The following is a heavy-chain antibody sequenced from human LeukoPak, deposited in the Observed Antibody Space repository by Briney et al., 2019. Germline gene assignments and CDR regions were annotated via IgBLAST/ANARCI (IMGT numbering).Heavy chain of an antibody. D-gene: IGHD3-22*01. J-gene: IGHJ5*02. CDR1: GGSISSYY. V-gene: IGHV4-4*09. Sequence: SETLSLTCTVSGGSISSYYWSCIRQPPGKGLEWIGYIYTSGSTNYNPSLKSRVTISVDTSKNQFSLKLSSVTAADTALYDCARRGYYYDSSGPRGWWFDPWGQGTLVTVSS. CDR3: ARRGYYYDSSGPRGWWFDP. CDR2: IYTSGST.